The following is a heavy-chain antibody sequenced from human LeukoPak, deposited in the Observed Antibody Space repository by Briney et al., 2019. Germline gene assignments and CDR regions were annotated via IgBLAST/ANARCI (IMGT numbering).Heavy chain of an antibody. V-gene: IGHV3-23*01. D-gene: IGHD2-8*01. CDR3: AGSLGYCTSNVCYLKY. CDR2: ISESGGTR. Sequence: GGSLRLSCAGSGFTFSNYAMNWVRQAPGKGLEWVSSISESGGTRDYADSVKGRFAISRDNSKNTLYLQMNSLRVEDTAVYYCAGSLGYCTSNVCYLKYWGQGTLVTVSS. CDR1: GFTFSNYA. J-gene: IGHJ4*02.